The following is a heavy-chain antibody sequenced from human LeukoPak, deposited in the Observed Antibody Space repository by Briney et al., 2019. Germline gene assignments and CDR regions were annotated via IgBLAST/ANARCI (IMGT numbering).Heavy chain of an antibody. J-gene: IGHJ4*02. CDR3: ARLDANWGHDY. CDR1: GGSISSYY. D-gene: IGHD7-27*01. V-gene: IGHV4-59*08. CDR2: IYYSGST. Sequence: PSETLSLTCTVSGGSISSYYWSWLRQPPGKGLEWIGYIYYSGSTNYNPSLKSRVTISVDTSKNQFSLKLSSVTAADTAVYCCARLDANWGHDYWGQGTLVTVSS.